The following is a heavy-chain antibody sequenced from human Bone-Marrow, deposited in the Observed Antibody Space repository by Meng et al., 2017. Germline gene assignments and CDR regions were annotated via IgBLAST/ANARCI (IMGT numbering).Heavy chain of an antibody. Sequence: ASVKVSCKASGYTFTGYYMHWVRQAPGQGLEWMGWINPNSGGTNYAQKFQGRVTMTRDTSISTAYMELSRLRSDDTAVYYCARDGVGFGELYPWDYWGQGTLVT. D-gene: IGHD3-10*01. J-gene: IGHJ4*02. V-gene: IGHV1-2*02. CDR3: ARDGVGFGELYPWDY. CDR2: INPNSGGT. CDR1: GYTFTGYY.